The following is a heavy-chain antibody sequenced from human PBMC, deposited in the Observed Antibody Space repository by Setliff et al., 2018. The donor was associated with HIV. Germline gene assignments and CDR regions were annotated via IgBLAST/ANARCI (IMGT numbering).Heavy chain of an antibody. CDR1: GDSFSGNY. CDR2: INHNGVT. V-gene: IGHV4-34*01. J-gene: IGHJ4*01. CDR3: ARGRDYTGSWFRPFYLDF. D-gene: IGHD3-3*01. Sequence: LSLTCAVYGDSFSGNYWSWIRQPPGKGLEWIGEINHNGVTNYSPSLKSRLTISIDTSKNQFSLKLTSVTAADTAIYYCARGRDYTGSWFRPFYLDFWGHGNLVTVSS.